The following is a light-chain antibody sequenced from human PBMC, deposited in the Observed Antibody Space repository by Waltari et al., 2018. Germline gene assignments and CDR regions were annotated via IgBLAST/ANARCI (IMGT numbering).Light chain of an antibody. CDR3: LQGVHWPRT. Sequence: EVVMTQSPLSLPVTLGQPASISCRSSQSLVHGDGDTYLSWFQQRPVQPPRRLIYKVANRDAGVPDRFSGSGSGTDFTLKISRVEAEDVAIYYCLQGVHWPRTFGQGTKVELK. V-gene: IGKV2-30*02. J-gene: IGKJ1*01. CDR1: QSLVHGDGDTY. CDR2: KVA.